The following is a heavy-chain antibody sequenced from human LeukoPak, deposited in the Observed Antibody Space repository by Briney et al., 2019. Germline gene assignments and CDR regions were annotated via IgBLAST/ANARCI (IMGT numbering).Heavy chain of an antibody. D-gene: IGHD6-13*01. J-gene: IGHJ4*02. Sequence: GGSLRLSCAASGFTFSSYWMHWVRQAPGKGLVWVSGINYDGRDTRYADTVKGRFTISRDNAKNTLYLQMNSLRAEDTAVYYCQRDFMTAAGIHWGQGTLVTVSS. CDR2: INYDGRDT. CDR3: QRDFMTAAGIH. V-gene: IGHV3-74*01. CDR1: GFTFSSYW.